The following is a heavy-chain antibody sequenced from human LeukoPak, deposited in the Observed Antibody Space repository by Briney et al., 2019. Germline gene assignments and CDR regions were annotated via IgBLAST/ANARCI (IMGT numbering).Heavy chain of an antibody. J-gene: IGHJ4*02. D-gene: IGHD5-12*01. CDR1: GFTFSSYS. Sequence: GGSLRLSCAASGFTFSSYSMNWVRQAPGKGLEWVANIKQDGSEKYYVDSVKGRFTISRDNAKNSLYLQMNSLRAEDTAVYYCARGYSGYDSLFDYWGQGTLVTVSS. CDR3: ARGYSGYDSLFDY. CDR2: IKQDGSEK. V-gene: IGHV3-7*01.